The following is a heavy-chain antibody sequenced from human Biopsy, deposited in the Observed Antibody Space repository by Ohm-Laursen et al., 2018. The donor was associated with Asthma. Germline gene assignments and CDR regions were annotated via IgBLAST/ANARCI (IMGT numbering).Heavy chain of an antibody. V-gene: IGHV3-30*03. CDR2: VSSDGHNK. Sequence: SLRLSCAATGCVFSQCGMHWVRQGPGKGLEWVALVSSDGHNKYYEDSVKGRFTISRDNSRNRLYLQINRLTVEDSAVYFCARQSGQDYGDSSGFDIWGQGTEIAVSS. CDR1: GCVFSQCG. CDR3: ARQSGQDYGDSSGFDI. J-gene: IGHJ3*02. D-gene: IGHD3-22*01.